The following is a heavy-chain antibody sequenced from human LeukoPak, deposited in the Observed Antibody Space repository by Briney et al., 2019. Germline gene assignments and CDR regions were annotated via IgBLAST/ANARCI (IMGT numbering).Heavy chain of an antibody. CDR3: AKGKVTYYYDSSGYYYN. D-gene: IGHD3-22*01. Sequence: GGSLRLSCAASGFTFSSYWMHWVRQAPGKGLEWVSAISGSGGSTYYADSVKGRFTISRDNSKNTLYLQMNSLRAEDTAVYYCAKGKVTYYYDSSGYYYNWGQGTLVTVSS. CDR1: GFTFSSYW. V-gene: IGHV3-23*01. J-gene: IGHJ4*02. CDR2: ISGSGGST.